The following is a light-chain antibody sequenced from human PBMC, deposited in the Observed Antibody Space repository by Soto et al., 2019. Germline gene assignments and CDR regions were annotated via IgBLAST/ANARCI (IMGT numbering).Light chain of an antibody. CDR1: TSNIGTNS. V-gene: IGLV1-44*01. J-gene: IGLJ3*02. Sequence: QAVVTQPPSASGTPGQKVTIVCSGRTSNIGTNSVNWYQQLPGRAPKLLIYSNNQRPSGVPDRFSGSKSGTSASLAISGLQSEDEADYYCISSTSTGTRVFGGGTKLTVL. CDR2: SNN. CDR3: ISSTSTGTRV.